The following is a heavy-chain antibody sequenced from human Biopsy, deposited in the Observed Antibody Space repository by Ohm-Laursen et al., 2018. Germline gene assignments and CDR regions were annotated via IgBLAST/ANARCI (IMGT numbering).Heavy chain of an antibody. CDR2: INAKTGDT. D-gene: IGHD1-26*01. CDR3: AGIVLGPTNDAFDI. J-gene: IGHJ3*02. CDR1: GYTFTGYH. Sequence: GASVKVSCKASGYTFTGYHVHWVRQAPGQGLEWMGGINAKTGDTNYAQKFQGRVTMTRDTSISTAYVDLSSLRSDDTAVYYCAGIVLGPTNDAFDIWGQGTMVTVSS. V-gene: IGHV1-2*02.